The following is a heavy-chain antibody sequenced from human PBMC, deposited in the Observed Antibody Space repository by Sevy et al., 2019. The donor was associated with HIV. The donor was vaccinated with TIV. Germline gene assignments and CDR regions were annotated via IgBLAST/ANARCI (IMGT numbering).Heavy chain of an antibody. D-gene: IGHD3-22*01. CDR3: ARGRGYYDSSGYDAFDI. CDR2: IIPIFGTA. CDR1: GGTFSSYA. Sequence: ASVKVSCKASGGTFSSYAISWVRQAPGQGLEWMGGIIPIFGTANYAQKFQGRVTITADESTSTAYMELSSLRSEDTAVYYCARGRGYYDSSGYDAFDIWGQGTMVTVSS. V-gene: IGHV1-69*13. J-gene: IGHJ3*02.